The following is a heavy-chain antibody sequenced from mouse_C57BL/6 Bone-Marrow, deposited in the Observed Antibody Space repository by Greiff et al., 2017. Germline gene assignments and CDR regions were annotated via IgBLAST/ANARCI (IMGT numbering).Heavy chain of an antibody. CDR1: GYTFTSYW. J-gene: IGHJ4*01. CDR3: ARQLRLHYYAMDY. Sequence: VQLQQPGAELVKPGASVKLSCKASGYTFTSYWMHWVKQRPGQGLEWIGMIHPNSGSTNYNEKFKSKATLTVDKSSSTAYMQLSSLTSEDSAVXDCARQLRLHYYAMDYWGQGTSVTVSS. CDR2: IHPNSGST. D-gene: IGHD3-2*02. V-gene: IGHV1-64*01.